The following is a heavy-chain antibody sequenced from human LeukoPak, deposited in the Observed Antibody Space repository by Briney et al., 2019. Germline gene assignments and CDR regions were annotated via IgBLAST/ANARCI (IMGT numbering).Heavy chain of an antibody. Sequence: PGGSLRLSCAASGSKFNGKLMTWVRQAPGKGLEWVANINQDGSQKYYVDSVKGRFTISRDNAKSSLYLEMSGLRAEDTAVYYCADPPSDYWGQGTLVAVSS. CDR3: ADPPSDY. CDR1: GSKFNGKL. V-gene: IGHV3-7*01. J-gene: IGHJ4*02. CDR2: INQDGSQK.